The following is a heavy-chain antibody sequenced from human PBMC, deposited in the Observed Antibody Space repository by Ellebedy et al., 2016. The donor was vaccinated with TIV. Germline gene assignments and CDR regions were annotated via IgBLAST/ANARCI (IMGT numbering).Heavy chain of an antibody. D-gene: IGHD1-26*01. Sequence: GGSLRLXCAGSGFTFSNAWMSWVRQAPGKGLEWVGRIKSKTNGGTTDYAAPVKGRFTISRDDSKNTLFLHLNSLKSEDTAVYYCSKGIVGATTDWLDPWGQGTLVTVSS. CDR1: GFTFSNAW. CDR2: IKSKTNGGTT. CDR3: SKGIVGATTDWLDP. J-gene: IGHJ5*02. V-gene: IGHV3-15*01.